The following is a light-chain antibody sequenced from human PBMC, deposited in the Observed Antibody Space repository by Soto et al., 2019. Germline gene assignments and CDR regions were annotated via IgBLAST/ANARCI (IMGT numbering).Light chain of an antibody. CDR2: QTS. J-gene: IGKJ1*01. Sequence: EIVLTQSPATLSSFPGDRVTLSCRASQYINTRLAWYQHRPGQAPRLLIYQTSIRAAGIPARFSGSGSGTDFTLTISRLEPEDFAVYYCQQYGSSRWTFGQGTKVDIK. V-gene: IGKV3-20*01. CDR3: QQYGSSRWT. CDR1: QYINTR.